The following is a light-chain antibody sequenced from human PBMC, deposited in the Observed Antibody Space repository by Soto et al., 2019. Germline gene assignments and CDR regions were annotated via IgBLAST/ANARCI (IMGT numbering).Light chain of an antibody. Sequence: QSALTQPASVSGSPGQSITISCTGTSSDVGAYDFVSWYQHSPGKAPKLVTFDVTNRPPGISDRFSGSKSANTASLTISGLQAADEAFYYCSSYTTRSTLVFGGGTKLTVL. J-gene: IGLJ2*01. CDR1: SSDVGAYDF. CDR2: DVT. V-gene: IGLV2-14*01. CDR3: SSYTTRSTLV.